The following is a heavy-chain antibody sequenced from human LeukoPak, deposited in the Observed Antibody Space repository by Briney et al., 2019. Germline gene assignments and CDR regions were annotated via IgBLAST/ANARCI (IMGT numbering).Heavy chain of an antibody. D-gene: IGHD1-26*01. Sequence: PGGSLRLSCAASGFTFNSYWMSWVRQAPGKGLEWVANIKQDGSEKYYVDSVKGRFTISRDNAKNSLYLQMNSLRAEDTAVYYCARDQTKWEPLRRRDYYYMDVSGKGTTVTVSS. CDR3: ARDQTKWEPLRRRDYYYMDV. CDR2: IKQDGSEK. V-gene: IGHV3-7*01. CDR1: GFTFNSYW. J-gene: IGHJ6*03.